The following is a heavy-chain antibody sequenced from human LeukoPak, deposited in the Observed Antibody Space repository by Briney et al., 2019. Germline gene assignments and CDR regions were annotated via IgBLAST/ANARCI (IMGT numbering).Heavy chain of an antibody. CDR3: AREHYDFWSGFKRIDY. Sequence: SSETLSLTCTVSGGSISSGDYYWSWIRQPPGKCMEWIGYIYYSGSTYYNPSLKSRVTISVDTSKNQFSPKLSSVTAADTAVYYCAREHYDFWSGFKRIDYWGQGTLVTVSS. V-gene: IGHV4-30-4*08. J-gene: IGHJ4*02. CDR2: IYYSGST. CDR1: GGSISSGDYY. D-gene: IGHD3-3*01.